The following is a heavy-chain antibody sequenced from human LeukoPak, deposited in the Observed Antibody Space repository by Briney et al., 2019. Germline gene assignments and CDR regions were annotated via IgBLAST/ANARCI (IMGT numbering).Heavy chain of an antibody. J-gene: IGHJ4*02. Sequence: GGSLRLSCAASGCTFSSYSMNWVRQAPGKGLEWVSSISSSTTYISYADPVKGRFTISRDNAKNSLYLQMNSLRAEDTAVYYCARGAAGYVGASSFDYWGQGTLVTVSS. CDR1: GCTFSSYS. CDR2: ISSSTTYI. D-gene: IGHD1-26*01. V-gene: IGHV3-21*01. CDR3: ARGAAGYVGASSFDY.